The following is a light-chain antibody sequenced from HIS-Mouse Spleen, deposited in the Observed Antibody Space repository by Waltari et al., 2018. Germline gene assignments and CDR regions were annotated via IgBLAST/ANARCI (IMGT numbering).Light chain of an antibody. CDR2: GKN. J-gene: IGLJ2*01. CDR3: NSRDSSGNHVV. CDR1: NIGSKR. Sequence: SYVLTQPPSVSVAPGKTARITWGGNNIGSKRVHWYQQKPGQAPVLVIYGKNNRPSGIPDRFSGSSSGNTASLTITGAQAEDEADYYCNSRDSSGNHVVFGGGTKLTVL. V-gene: IGLV3-19*01.